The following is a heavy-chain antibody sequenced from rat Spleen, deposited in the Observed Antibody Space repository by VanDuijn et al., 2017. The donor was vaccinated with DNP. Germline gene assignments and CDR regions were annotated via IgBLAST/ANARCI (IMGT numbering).Heavy chain of an antibody. Sequence: EVQLVESGGGLVQPGRSTKLSCAASGFTFTNYGLAWVRQAPTEGLEWVATISYDGSGTYYRDSVKGRFTISRDDAKSTLYLQMDSLRSEDTATYYCARRQLDYWGQGVMVTVSS. J-gene: IGHJ2*01. CDR1: GFTFTNYG. V-gene: IGHV5-29*01. CDR3: ARRQLDY. CDR2: ISYDGSGT.